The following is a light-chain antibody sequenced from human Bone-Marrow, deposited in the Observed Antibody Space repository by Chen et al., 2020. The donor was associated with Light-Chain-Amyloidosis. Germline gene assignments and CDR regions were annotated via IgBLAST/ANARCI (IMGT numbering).Light chain of an antibody. CDR3: QQYGSSPVT. V-gene: IGKV3-20*01. CDR2: GAS. CDR1: QSVSSSY. Sequence: EIVLTQSPGTLSLSPGERATLSCWASQSVSSSYLAWYQQKPGQAPRLLIYGASSRATGIPDRFSGSGSGTDFTVTISRLEPEDFAVYYCQQYGSSPVTFGQGTRLEIK. J-gene: IGKJ5*01.